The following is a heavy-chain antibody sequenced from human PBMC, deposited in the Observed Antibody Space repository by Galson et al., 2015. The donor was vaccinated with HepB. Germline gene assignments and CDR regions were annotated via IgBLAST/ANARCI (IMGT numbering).Heavy chain of an antibody. D-gene: IGHD3-10*01. V-gene: IGHV3-23*01. Sequence: SLRLSCAASGFTFSSYAMTWVRQAPGKGLEWVSGISGSGGITYYADSLKGRFTISRDNSKNTLYLQMNSLRAEDTAVYHCAKDRGYDTNYYGMDVWGQGTTVTVSS. CDR3: AKDRGYDTNYYGMDV. CDR1: GFTFSSYA. J-gene: IGHJ6*02. CDR2: ISGSGGIT.